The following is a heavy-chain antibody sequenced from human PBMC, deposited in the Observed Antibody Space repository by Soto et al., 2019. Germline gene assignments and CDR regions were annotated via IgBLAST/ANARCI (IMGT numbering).Heavy chain of an antibody. V-gene: IGHV4-4*02. CDR1: SDSISRSHW. CDR2: IYYSGSV. Sequence: SETLSLTCAVSSDSISRSHWLTWVRQSPGKGLEWLGDIYYSGSVYYNPSLRSRISISMDKSNNQFSLNLSSVTAADTAVYYCARHWDNWNYLHGMDVWGQGTTVTVSS. J-gene: IGHJ6*02. D-gene: IGHD1-7*01. CDR3: ARHWDNWNYLHGMDV.